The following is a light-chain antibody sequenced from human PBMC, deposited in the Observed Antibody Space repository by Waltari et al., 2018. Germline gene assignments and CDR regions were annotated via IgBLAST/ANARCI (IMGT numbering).Light chain of an antibody. CDR3: YSTDSSGNHRGV. Sequence: SYELTQPPSVSVSPGQTARIICSGDVLPRKYAYWYQQKSGQAPVPVIYEDSKRPAGIPERFSGSSAGTVATFTISGAQVEDEGVYYCYSTDSSGNHRGVFGGGTTLTVL. CDR2: EDS. CDR1: VLPRKY. V-gene: IGLV3-10*01. J-gene: IGLJ3*02.